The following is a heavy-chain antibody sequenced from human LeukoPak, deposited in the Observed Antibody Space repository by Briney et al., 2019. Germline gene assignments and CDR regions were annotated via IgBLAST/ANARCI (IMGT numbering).Heavy chain of an antibody. Sequence: GGSLRLSCAASGFTFSSYAMNWVRQAPGKGLEYVSAISYNGGSTYYANSVKGRFTISRDNSKNTLYLQMGSLIAEDMAVYYCARSFAAQLAFVDVWGKGTTVTISS. J-gene: IGHJ6*04. D-gene: IGHD3-3*02. CDR1: GFTFSSYA. CDR3: ARSFAAQLAFVDV. V-gene: IGHV3-64*01. CDR2: ISYNGGST.